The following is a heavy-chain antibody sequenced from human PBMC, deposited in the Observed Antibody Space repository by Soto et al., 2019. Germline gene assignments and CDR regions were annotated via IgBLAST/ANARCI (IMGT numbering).Heavy chain of an antibody. D-gene: IGHD3-10*01. CDR1: GYSFTSHG. CDR3: ARDLGLSVWFGETAFDY. CDR2: ISAYNGNT. J-gene: IGHJ4*02. V-gene: IGHV1-18*01. Sequence: GASVKVSCKASGYSFTSHGISWVRQAPGQGLEWMGWISAYNGNTNYAQKLQGRVTMTTDTSTSTAYMELRSLRSGDTAVYYCARDLGLSVWFGETAFDYWGQGTLVTVSS.